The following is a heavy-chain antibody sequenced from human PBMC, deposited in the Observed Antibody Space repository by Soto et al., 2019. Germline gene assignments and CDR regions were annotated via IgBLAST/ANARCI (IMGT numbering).Heavy chain of an antibody. CDR3: ARDCSGGSCYAAGAFDI. Sequence: ASVKVSCKASGYTFTSYDINWVRQATGQGLEWVGWMNPNSGNTGYAQKFQGRVTMTRNTSISTAYMELSSLRSEDTAVYYCARDCSGGSCYAAGAFDIWGQETMVTVSS. J-gene: IGHJ3*02. CDR2: MNPNSGNT. V-gene: IGHV1-8*01. D-gene: IGHD2-15*01. CDR1: GYTFTSYD.